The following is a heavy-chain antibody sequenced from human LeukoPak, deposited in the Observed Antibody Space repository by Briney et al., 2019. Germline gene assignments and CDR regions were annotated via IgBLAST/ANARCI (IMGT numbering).Heavy chain of an antibody. CDR3: ARGGYDFWSGYYQNNWFDP. CDR1: GGSISSDY. V-gene: IGHV4-59*01. Sequence: SETLSLTCTVSGGSISSDYWSWIRQPPGKGLEWIGYIYYSGSTNYNPSLKSRVTISVDTSKNQFSLKLSSVTAADTAVYYCARGGYDFWSGYYQNNWFDPWGQGTLVTVSS. CDR2: IYYSGST. J-gene: IGHJ5*02. D-gene: IGHD3-3*01.